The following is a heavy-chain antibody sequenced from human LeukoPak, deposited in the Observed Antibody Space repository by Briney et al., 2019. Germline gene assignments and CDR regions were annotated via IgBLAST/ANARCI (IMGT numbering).Heavy chain of an antibody. CDR2: INPNSGGT. CDR3: ARDGFLDLYYFNY. J-gene: IGHJ4*02. D-gene: IGHD3-3*01. Sequence: ASVKVSCKASGYTFTGYYLHWVRQAPGQGLEWMGWINPNSGGTNYAQKFQGRVTMTRDTSINTAYMELSRLRSDDTAVYYCARDGFLDLYYFNYWGQGTLVTVSS. CDR1: GYTFTGYY. V-gene: IGHV1-2*02.